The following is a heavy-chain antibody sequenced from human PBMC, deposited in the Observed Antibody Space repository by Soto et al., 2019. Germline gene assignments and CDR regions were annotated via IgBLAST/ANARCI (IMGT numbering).Heavy chain of an antibody. V-gene: IGHV3-23*01. J-gene: IGHJ4*02. CDR2: LSGTGGST. CDR1: GFTFSGYA. D-gene: IGHD3-22*01. CDR3: ARDRRYYYDNSGYYYFDY. Sequence: GGSLRLSCVASGFTFSGYAMSWVRQAPGKGLEWVSGLSGTGGSTYYADSVKGRFTISRDNSKNTLYLQMNSLRAEDTAVYYWARDRRYYYDNSGYYYFDYWGQGTLVTVSS.